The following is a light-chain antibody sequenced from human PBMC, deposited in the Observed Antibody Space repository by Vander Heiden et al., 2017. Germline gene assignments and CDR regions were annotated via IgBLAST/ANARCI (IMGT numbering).Light chain of an antibody. CDR1: QSVLYSAKTKNY. CDR3: QKYYSTPFT. CDR2: WAA. J-gene: IGKJ3*01. V-gene: IGKV4-1*01. Sequence: DIVMTQSPDPLAVSLGERATINCTSSQSVLYSAKTKNYLAWYQQKPGQPPKRLIYWAATRESGVPDRFSGSGSGTDFTLTISSLQAEDVAVYYCQKYYSTPFTFGPGTKVDIK.